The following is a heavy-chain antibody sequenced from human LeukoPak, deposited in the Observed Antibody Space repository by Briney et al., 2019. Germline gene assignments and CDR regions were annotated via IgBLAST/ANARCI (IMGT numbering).Heavy chain of an antibody. D-gene: IGHD3-22*01. CDR2: MDADGSNT. Sequence: GGSLRLSCVASGFTFKNSWMHWVRHAPGKGLVWVSRMDADGSNTHYVDSVKGRFTISRDNAKNTLYLQMNSLRDEDTAVYYCARDLHYYDSTGYLHWGQGTLVTVSS. J-gene: IGHJ4*02. CDR3: ARDLHYYDSTGYLH. V-gene: IGHV3-74*01. CDR1: GFTFKNSW.